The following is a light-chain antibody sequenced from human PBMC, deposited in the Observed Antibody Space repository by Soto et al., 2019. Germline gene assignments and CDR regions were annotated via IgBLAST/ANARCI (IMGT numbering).Light chain of an antibody. Sequence: VLTQSPATLSLSPGDSATLSCRASRSVRNSLAWYQQKPCQAPRLLIYDASNRATGIPATFSGRGSGTGFTLTISSLEPDDFAVYFCQQRSDSPPITXGQGTRLEIK. CDR3: QQRSDSPPIT. CDR2: DAS. CDR1: RSVRNS. J-gene: IGKJ5*01. V-gene: IGKV3-11*01.